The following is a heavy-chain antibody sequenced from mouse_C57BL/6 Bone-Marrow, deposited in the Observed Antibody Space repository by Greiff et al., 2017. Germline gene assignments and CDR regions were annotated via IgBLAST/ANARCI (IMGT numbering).Heavy chain of an antibody. J-gene: IGHJ2*01. CDR3: ARNALRGYGYFDY. V-gene: IGHV2-2*01. D-gene: IGHD2-2*01. Sequence: QVQLQQSGPGLVQPSQSLSITCTVSGFSLTSYGVHWVRQSPGKGLEWLGVIWSGGSTDYTAAFISRLSISKDNSKGQVFFKMNSLQADDTAIYYCARNALRGYGYFDYWGQGTTLTVSS. CDR1: GFSLTSYG. CDR2: IWSGGST.